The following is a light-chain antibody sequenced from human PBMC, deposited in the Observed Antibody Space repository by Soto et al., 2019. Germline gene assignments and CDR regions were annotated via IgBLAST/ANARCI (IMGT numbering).Light chain of an antibody. V-gene: IGKV3-20*01. CDR2: GAS. Sequence: EIVLTQSPATLSLSPEERATLSCWASQSVSSYLAWYQQKPGQAPRLLIYGASSRAAGIPERFSGSGSGTDFTLTISRLEPEDFAVYYCQQYGRSFTFGQGTRLEIK. CDR1: QSVSSY. CDR3: QQYGRSFT. J-gene: IGKJ5*01.